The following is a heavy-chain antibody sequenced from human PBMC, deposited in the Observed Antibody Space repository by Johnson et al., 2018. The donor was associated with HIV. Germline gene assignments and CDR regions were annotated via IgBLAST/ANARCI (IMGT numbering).Heavy chain of an antibody. CDR1: GFTFEDYG. Sequence: VQLVESGGGLVQPGGSLRLSCAASGFTFEDYGMNWVRQAPGKGLEWVSGINWNGGSTGYADSVKGRFTISRDNSKNTLYLQMNSLRAEDTAVYYCASVHGIAVVDAFDIWGQGTMVTVSS. CDR2: INWNGGST. V-gene: IGHV3-20*04. J-gene: IGHJ3*02. D-gene: IGHD6-19*01. CDR3: ASVHGIAVVDAFDI.